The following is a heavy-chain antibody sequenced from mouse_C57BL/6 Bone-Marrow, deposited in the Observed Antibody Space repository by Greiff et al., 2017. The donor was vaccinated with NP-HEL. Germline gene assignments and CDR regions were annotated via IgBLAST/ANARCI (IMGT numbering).Heavy chain of an antibody. D-gene: IGHD4-1*01. CDR1: GYTFTSYD. V-gene: IGHV1-85*01. Sequence: QVQLQQSGPELVKPGASVKLSCKASGYTFTSYDINWVKQRPGQGLEWIGWIYPRDGSTKYNEKFKGKATLTVDTTSSTAYMELHSLTSEDSAVYFCATLGRYWYFDVWGTGTTVTVSS. J-gene: IGHJ1*03. CDR3: ATLGRYWYFDV. CDR2: IYPRDGST.